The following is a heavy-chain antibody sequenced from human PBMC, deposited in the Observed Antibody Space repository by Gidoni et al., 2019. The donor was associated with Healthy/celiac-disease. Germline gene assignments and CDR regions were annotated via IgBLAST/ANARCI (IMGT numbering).Heavy chain of an antibody. CDR1: GFTFDDYT. CDR3: AKVGWDSSYYFDY. V-gene: IGHV3-43*01. D-gene: IGHD6-6*01. J-gene: IGHJ4*02. CDR2: ISWDGGST. Sequence: EVQLVESGGVVVQPGGSLRLSCAASGFTFDDYTMHWVRQAPGKGLEWVSLISWDGGSTYYADSVKGRFTISRDNSKNSLYLQMNSLRTEDTALYYCAKVGWDSSYYFDYWGQGTLVTVSS.